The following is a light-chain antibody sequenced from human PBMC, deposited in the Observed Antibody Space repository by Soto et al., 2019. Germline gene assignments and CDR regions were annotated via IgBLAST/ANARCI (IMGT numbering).Light chain of an antibody. CDR2: GAS. CDR3: QQYYNWPRT. CDR1: QSVRSN. V-gene: IGKV3-15*01. Sequence: EIVMTQSPVTLSVSPGERATLSCRASQSVRSNLAWYQQKPGQAPRLLIFGASTRATGIPARFSGSGSGTEFTLTISSLRSEDFAVYYCQQYYNWPRTFGQGTKVEIK. J-gene: IGKJ1*01.